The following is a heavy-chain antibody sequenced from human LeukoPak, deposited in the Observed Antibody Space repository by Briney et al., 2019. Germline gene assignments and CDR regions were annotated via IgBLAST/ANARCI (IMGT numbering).Heavy chain of an antibody. V-gene: IGHV3-7*01. CDR3: ARDHYYGSGSYYYREYYYYGMDV. CDR1: GFTFSSYW. CDR2: IKQDGSEK. Sequence: PGGSLRLSCAASGFTFSSYWMSWVRQAPGKGLEWVANIKQDGSEKYYVDSVKGRFTISSDNAKNSLYLQMNSLRAEDTAVYYCARDHYYGSGSYYYREYYYYGMDVWGQGTTVTVSS. D-gene: IGHD3-10*01. J-gene: IGHJ6*02.